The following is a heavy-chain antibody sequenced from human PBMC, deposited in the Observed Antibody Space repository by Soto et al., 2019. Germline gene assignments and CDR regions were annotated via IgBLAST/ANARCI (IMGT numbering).Heavy chain of an antibody. CDR2: IYYSGST. Sequence: SETQSLTCTVSGGSISSYYLSWIRQPPGKGLEWIGYIYYSGSTNYNPSLKSRVTISVDTSKNQFSLKVTSVTVADTAVYFCARLGGYCSSANCFGYYAMDVWGQGTTVTVSS. CDR1: GGSISSYY. D-gene: IGHD2-2*01. J-gene: IGHJ6*02. CDR3: ARLGGYCSSANCFGYYAMDV. V-gene: IGHV4-59*08.